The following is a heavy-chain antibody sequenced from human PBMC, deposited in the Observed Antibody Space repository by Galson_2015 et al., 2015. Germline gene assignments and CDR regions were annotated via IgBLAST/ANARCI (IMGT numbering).Heavy chain of an antibody. CDR3: AAGGGSWYIVGVFDI. Sequence: SVKVSCKASGLTFTSSTVQWVRQARGQRLEWIGWIVIGSGNTNYAQKFQGRVSISGDMYTTTVYMELSSLRYGDTAVYYFAAGGGSWYIVGVFDIWGQGTTVTVSA. CDR2: IVIGSGNT. D-gene: IGHD6-13*01. CDR1: GLTFTSST. J-gene: IGHJ3*02. V-gene: IGHV1-58*01.